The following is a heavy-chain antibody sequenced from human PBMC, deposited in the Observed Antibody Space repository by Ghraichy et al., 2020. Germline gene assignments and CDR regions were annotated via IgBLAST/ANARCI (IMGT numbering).Heavy chain of an antibody. J-gene: IGHJ6*03. Sequence: GGSLRLSCAASGSTFSSSWMSWVRQAPGKGLEWVANIKQDGSEKSYVDSVKGRFTISRDNATSSLFLQMNSLRAEDTAVYYCARDPRPLRFLEWYYYMDGWGKGTTVTVSS. CDR3: ARDPRPLRFLEWYYYMDG. CDR2: IKQDGSEK. V-gene: IGHV3-7*01. D-gene: IGHD3-3*01. CDR1: GSTFSSSW.